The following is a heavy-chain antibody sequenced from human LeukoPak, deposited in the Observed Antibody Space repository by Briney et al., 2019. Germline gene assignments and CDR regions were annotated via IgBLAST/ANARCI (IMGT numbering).Heavy chain of an antibody. V-gene: IGHV3-48*03. CDR1: GFTFSSYE. J-gene: IGHJ3*02. CDR2: ISNSISTI. CDR3: ARANYGSGWYGAFDI. D-gene: IGHD6-19*01. Sequence: PGGSLRLSCAASGFTFSSYEMNWVRQAPGKGLEWVSYISNSISTIYYADSVKGRFTISRDNAKNSLYLQMNSLRAEDTAVYYCARANYGSGWYGAFDIWGQGTMVTVSS.